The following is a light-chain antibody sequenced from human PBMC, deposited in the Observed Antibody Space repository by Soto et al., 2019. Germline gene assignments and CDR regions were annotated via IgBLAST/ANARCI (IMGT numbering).Light chain of an antibody. Sequence: AIRMTQSPSSFSASTGDRVTITCRASQGISTYLAWYQQRPGKAPNLLIYGASTLQTDVPSRFSGSGSETDFTLTISSLQPEDFATYYCLQDYNYPRTFGQGTKVDIK. CDR2: GAS. CDR1: QGISTY. CDR3: LQDYNYPRT. V-gene: IGKV1-8*01. J-gene: IGKJ1*01.